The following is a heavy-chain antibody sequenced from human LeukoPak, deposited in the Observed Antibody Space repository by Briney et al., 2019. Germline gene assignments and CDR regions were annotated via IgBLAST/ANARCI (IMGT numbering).Heavy chain of an antibody. V-gene: IGHV3-7*01. J-gene: IGHJ6*04. CDR3: AELGITMIGGV. CDR2: IKQDGSEK. D-gene: IGHD3-10*02. CDR1: IPFCCYW. Sequence: GSLRISWCAPWIPFCCYWMRLGRPGSGKGLGWVTNIKQDGSEKYYVDSVKGRFTISRDNAKNSLYLQMNSLRAEDTAVYYCAELGITMIGGVWGKGTTVTISS.